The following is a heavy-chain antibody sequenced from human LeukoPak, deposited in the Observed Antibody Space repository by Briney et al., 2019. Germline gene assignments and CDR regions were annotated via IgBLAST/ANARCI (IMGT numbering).Heavy chain of an antibody. Sequence: GGSLRLSCTASGFTFGDYAMSWVRQAPGKGLEWVGFIRSKAYGGTTEYAASVKGRFTISRDDSKSIAYLQMNSLKTEDTAVYYCTRVSLDFWSGYYPNWFDPWGQGTLVTVSS. CDR2: IRSKAYGGTT. CDR3: TRVSLDFWSGYYPNWFDP. V-gene: IGHV3-49*04. CDR1: GFTFGDYA. D-gene: IGHD3-3*01. J-gene: IGHJ5*02.